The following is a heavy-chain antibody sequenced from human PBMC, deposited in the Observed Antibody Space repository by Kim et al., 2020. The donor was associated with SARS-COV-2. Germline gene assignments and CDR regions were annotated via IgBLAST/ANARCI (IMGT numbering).Heavy chain of an antibody. D-gene: IGHD5-12*01. V-gene: IGHV3-7*01. Sequence: GGSLRLSCTVSRFSVSDYWMNWVRQAPGKGLEWVANINQNGSKKYYVESVKGRFTISRDNAKNSVHLQLNSLRDEDSALYYCVRGSGYVCDYWGQGAAVAVSS. CDR3: VRGSGYVCDY. CDR2: INQNGSKK. CDR1: RFSVSDYW. J-gene: IGHJ4*02.